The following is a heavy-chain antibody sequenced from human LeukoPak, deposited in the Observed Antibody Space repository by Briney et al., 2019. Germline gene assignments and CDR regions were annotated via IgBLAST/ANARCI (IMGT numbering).Heavy chain of an antibody. CDR2: IKHDGSEK. J-gene: IGHJ4*02. CDR1: GFPFDRYW. D-gene: IGHD6-13*01. Sequence: GGSLRLSCVASGFPFDRYWMSWVRQAPGKGLEWVANIKHDGSEKNFVDSVKGRFTISRDNAENSVYLEMNTLRAEDTAVYYCARVARILAAGSYYFDYWGQGSLVTVSS. CDR3: ARVARILAAGSYYFDY. V-gene: IGHV3-7*03.